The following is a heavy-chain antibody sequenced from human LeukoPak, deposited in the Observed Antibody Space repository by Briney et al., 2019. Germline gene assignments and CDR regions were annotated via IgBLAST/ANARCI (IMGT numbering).Heavy chain of an antibody. Sequence: ASVKVSCKASGYTFTGYYMHWVRQAPGQGLEWMGWINPNSGGTNYAQKFQGRVTMTRDTSISTAYMKLSRLRSDDTAVYYCASSRVVAAWGLYFDYWGQGTLVTVSS. CDR3: ASSRVVAAWGLYFDY. D-gene: IGHD2-15*01. CDR1: GYTFTGYY. CDR2: INPNSGGT. J-gene: IGHJ4*02. V-gene: IGHV1-2*02.